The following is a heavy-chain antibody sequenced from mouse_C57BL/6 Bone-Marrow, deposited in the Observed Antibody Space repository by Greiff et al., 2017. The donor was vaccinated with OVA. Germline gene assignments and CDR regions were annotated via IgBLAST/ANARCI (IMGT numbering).Heavy chain of an antibody. CDR3: SIHDGSWFAY. Sequence: EVKVVESGGGLVKPGGSLKLSCAASGFTFSDYGMHWVRQAPEKGLEWVAYISSGSSTIYYADTVKGRFTISRDNAKNTLFLQMTSLRSEDTAMYYCSIHDGSWFAYWGQGTLVTVSA. CDR2: ISSGSSTI. J-gene: IGHJ3*01. V-gene: IGHV5-17*01. CDR1: GFTFSDYG. D-gene: IGHD2-3*01.